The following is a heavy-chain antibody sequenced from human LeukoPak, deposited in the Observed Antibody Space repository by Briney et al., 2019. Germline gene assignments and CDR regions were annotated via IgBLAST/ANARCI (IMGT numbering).Heavy chain of an antibody. D-gene: IGHD3-22*01. CDR2: IKSKTDGGTT. Sequence: PGGSLRLSCAASGFTFSNAWMSWVRQAPGKGLEWVGRIKSKTDGGTTDYAAPVKGRFTISRDDSKNTLYLQMNSLKTEDTAVYYCTTDSPYYYDSSGYYDSRAFDIWGQGTMVTVSS. CDR3: TTDSPYYYDSSGYYDSRAFDI. J-gene: IGHJ3*02. V-gene: IGHV3-15*01. CDR1: GFTFSNAW.